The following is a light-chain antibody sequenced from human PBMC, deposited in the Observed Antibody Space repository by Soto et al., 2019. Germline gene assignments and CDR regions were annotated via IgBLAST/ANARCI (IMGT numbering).Light chain of an antibody. J-gene: IGKJ1*01. Sequence: DIVLTQSPLSLPVTPGEPASISCRSSQSLLHSNGYNYLDWYLQRPGQSPQILIYLGSNRASGVPDRFSGSGSGTAFTLKISRVEAEDVGVYYCMQALQTPSFGQGTKVEIK. CDR1: QSLLHSNGYNY. CDR3: MQALQTPS. CDR2: LGS. V-gene: IGKV2-28*01.